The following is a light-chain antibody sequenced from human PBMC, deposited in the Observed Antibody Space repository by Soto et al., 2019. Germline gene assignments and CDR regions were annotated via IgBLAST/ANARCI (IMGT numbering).Light chain of an antibody. J-gene: IGKJ1*01. CDR1: QSISSW. V-gene: IGKV1-5*01. CDR3: QQYNSYSGT. Sequence: DVQLTQSPSTMSPSVRYRFTITCRASQSISSWLAWYQQKPGKAPKLLIYDASSLESGVPSRFSGSGSGTEFTLTICSLQPDDFATYYCQQYNSYSGTFGQGTKVDIK. CDR2: DAS.